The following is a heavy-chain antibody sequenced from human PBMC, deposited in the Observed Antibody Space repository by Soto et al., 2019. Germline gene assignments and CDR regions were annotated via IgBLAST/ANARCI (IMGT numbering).Heavy chain of an antibody. J-gene: IGHJ4*02. D-gene: IGHD3-22*01. V-gene: IGHV1-46*01. CDR2: INPSGGST. Sequence: GASVKVSCKASGYTFTSYYMHWVRQAPGQGLEWMGIINPSGGSTSYAQKFQGRVTMTRDTSTSTVYMELSSLRSEDTAVYYCARTVARDSSGYYYGGHYFDYWGQGTLVTVSS. CDR1: GYTFTSYY. CDR3: ARTVARDSSGYYYGGHYFDY.